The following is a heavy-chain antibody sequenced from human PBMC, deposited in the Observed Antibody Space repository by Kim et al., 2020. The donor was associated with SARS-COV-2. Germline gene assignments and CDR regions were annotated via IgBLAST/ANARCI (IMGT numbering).Heavy chain of an antibody. Sequence: SETLSLTCAVSGGSISSGGYSWSWIRQPPGKGLEWIGYIYHSGSTYYNPSLKSRVTISVDRSKNQFSLKLSSVTSADTAVYYCARNTMTRGPDYWGQGTLVTVSS. J-gene: IGHJ4*02. D-gene: IGHD3-22*01. CDR1: GGSISSGGYS. CDR2: IYHSGST. CDR3: ARNTMTRGPDY. V-gene: IGHV4-30-2*01.